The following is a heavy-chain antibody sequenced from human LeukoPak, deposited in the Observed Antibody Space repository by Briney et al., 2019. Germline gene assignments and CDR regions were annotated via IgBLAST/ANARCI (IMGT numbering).Heavy chain of an antibody. CDR1: GFTFGDYA. J-gene: IGHJ4*02. CDR3: TSDEAEDTSY. CDR2: IRSKAFGGTT. Sequence: GGSLRLSCTASGFTFGDYAMSWVRQAPGKGLEWVGFIRSKAFGGTTEYAASVKGRFTISRDESKSIVYLQMNSLKTEDTAVYYCTSDEAEDTSYWGQGTLVTVSS. V-gene: IGHV3-49*04. D-gene: IGHD1-26*01.